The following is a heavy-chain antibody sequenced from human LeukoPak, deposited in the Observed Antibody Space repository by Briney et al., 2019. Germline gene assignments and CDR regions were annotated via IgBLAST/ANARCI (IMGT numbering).Heavy chain of an antibody. V-gene: IGHV3-21*01. Sequence: GGSLRLSCAASGFTFSSYNMNWVRQAPGKGLEWVSSISSSSSYVYYADSVRGRFTIPRDNAKNSLYLQMNSLRAEDTAVYYCARDPPSFQHWGQGTLVTVSS. CDR2: ISSSSSYV. CDR3: ARDPPSFQH. CDR1: GFTFSSYN. J-gene: IGHJ1*01.